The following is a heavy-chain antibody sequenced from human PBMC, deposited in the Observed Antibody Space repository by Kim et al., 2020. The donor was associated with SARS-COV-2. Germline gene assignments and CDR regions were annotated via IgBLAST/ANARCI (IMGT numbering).Heavy chain of an antibody. CDR3: ATYRRDGRYYAIDY. D-gene: IGHD2-2*01. J-gene: IGHJ4*02. CDR1: GDSLSSHY. V-gene: IGHV4-59*08. CDR2: VYNSGNT. Sequence: SETLSLTCTFSGDSLSSHYWTWIRQPPGKGLEWIGYVYNSGNTNYNPSLKSRVTMSLDTSQNQFSLKLTSVTAADTAVYYCATYRRDGRYYAIDYWGQGTLFTVSS.